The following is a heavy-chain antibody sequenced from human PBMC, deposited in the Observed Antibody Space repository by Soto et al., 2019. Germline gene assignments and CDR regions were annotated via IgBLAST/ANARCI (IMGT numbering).Heavy chain of an antibody. Sequence: QVQLVQSGAEVKKPGSSVKVSCMASGGTFSSYIISWVRQAPGQGLEWMGRIIPILGIANYAQKFQGRVTITADKSTSTAYMELSSLRSEDTAVYYCATLIAAAGTRVDYWGQGTLVTVSS. J-gene: IGHJ4*02. CDR3: ATLIAAAGTRVDY. CDR1: GGTFSSYI. D-gene: IGHD6-13*01. CDR2: IIPILGIA. V-gene: IGHV1-69*02.